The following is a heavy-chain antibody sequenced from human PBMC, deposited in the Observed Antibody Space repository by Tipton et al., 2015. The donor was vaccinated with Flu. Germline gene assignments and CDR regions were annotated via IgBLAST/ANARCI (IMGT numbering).Heavy chain of an antibody. CDR1: GFTFSSYW. D-gene: IGHD6-19*01. V-gene: IGHV3-7*03. CDR2: IKQDGSEI. J-gene: IGHJ4*02. Sequence: GSLRLSCAASGFTFSSYWMHWVRQAPGKGLEWVANIKQDGSEIYYVDSVKGRFTISRDNAKNLLYLQMNSLRAEDTAVYYCARAVGGGEAYWGQGTLVTVSS. CDR3: ARAVGGGEAY.